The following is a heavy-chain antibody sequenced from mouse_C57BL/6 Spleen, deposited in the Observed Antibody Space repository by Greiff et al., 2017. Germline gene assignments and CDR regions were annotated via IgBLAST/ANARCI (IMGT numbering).Heavy chain of an antibody. J-gene: IGHJ2*01. CDR3: ARGGNSYYFDY. D-gene: IGHD2-1*01. Sequence: QVQLQQPGAELVRPGSSVKLSCKASGYTFTSYWLHWVKQRPIQGLEWIGNIDPSDSETHYNQKFKDKATLTVDKSSSTAYMQLSSLTSEDSAVYYCARGGNSYYFDYGGQGTTLTVSS. CDR1: GYTFTSYW. V-gene: IGHV1-52*01. CDR2: IDPSDSET.